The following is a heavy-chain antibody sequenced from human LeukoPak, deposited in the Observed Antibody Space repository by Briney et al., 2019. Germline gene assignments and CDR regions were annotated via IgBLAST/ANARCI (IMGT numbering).Heavy chain of an antibody. CDR1: GFTFSSYA. J-gene: IGHJ4*02. V-gene: IGHV3-23*01. CDR3: AVSVRFERVWHYFNN. CDR2: ISESGAIT. Sequence: GGSLRLSCAASGFTFSSYAMNWVRQAPGKGLKWVSGISESGAITHYADSVKGRFTISRDNSKTAVFLQMNSLRAEDTAVYYCAVSVRFERVWHYFNNWGQGTQVTVSS. D-gene: IGHD3-9*01.